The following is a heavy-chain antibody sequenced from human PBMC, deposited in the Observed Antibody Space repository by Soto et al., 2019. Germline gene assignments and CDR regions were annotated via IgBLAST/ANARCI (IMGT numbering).Heavy chain of an antibody. D-gene: IGHD2-2*01. J-gene: IGHJ6*02. Sequence: PGGSLRLSCAGSGIMFSNFAMTWVRQAPGKGLEWVSTTRSNGEHTYYADSVKGRFTVSRDNSKNTLFLEMSSLRAEDTAIYYCAKDSTGVSVSAGRVYGMDVWGQGTRVTVSS. V-gene: IGHV3-23*01. CDR3: AKDSTGVSVSAGRVYGMDV. CDR1: GIMFSNFA. CDR2: TRSNGEHT.